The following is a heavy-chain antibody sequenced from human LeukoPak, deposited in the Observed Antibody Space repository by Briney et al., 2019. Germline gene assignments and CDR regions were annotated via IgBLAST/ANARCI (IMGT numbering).Heavy chain of an antibody. D-gene: IGHD6-19*01. CDR3: AKDSSSSGWASTTDY. V-gene: IGHV3-23*01. CDR2: ISSSGHST. Sequence: GGSLRLSCAASGFTFTDYAMSWVRQVPGKGLEWVSTISSSGHSTYYTDSVKGRFTVPRDNSVNTVFLQMNSLRAEDTAIYNCAKDSSSSGWASTTDYWGHGTLVTVSS. CDR1: GFTFTDYA. J-gene: IGHJ4*01.